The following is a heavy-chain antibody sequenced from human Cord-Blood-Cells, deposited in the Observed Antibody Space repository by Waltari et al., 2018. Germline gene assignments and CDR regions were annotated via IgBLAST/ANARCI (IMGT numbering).Heavy chain of an antibody. Sequence: QVQLVQSGAEVKKPGSSVKVSCKASGGTFSSYAISWVRPAPGQGLEWMGGIIPIFGTANYAQKFQGRVTITADESTSTAYMELSSLRSEDTAVYYCARDYYDSSGYYPYWYFDLWGRGTLVTVSS. V-gene: IGHV1-69*01. J-gene: IGHJ2*01. CDR3: ARDYYDSSGYYPYWYFDL. CDR2: IIPIFGTA. CDR1: GGTFSSYA. D-gene: IGHD3-22*01.